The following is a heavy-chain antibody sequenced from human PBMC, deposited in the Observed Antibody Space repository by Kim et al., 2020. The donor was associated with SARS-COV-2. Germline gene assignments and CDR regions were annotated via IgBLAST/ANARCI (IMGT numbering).Heavy chain of an antibody. CDR1: GYTFTSYA. CDR3: ARVGKAGYSSSWYDY. Sequence: ASVKVSCKASGYTFTSYAMHWVRQAPGQRLEWMGWINAGNGNTKYSQKFQGRVTITRDTSASTAYMELSSLRSEDTAVYYCARVGKAGYSSSWYDYWGQGTLVTVSS. CDR2: INAGNGNT. V-gene: IGHV1-3*01. D-gene: IGHD6-13*01. J-gene: IGHJ4*02.